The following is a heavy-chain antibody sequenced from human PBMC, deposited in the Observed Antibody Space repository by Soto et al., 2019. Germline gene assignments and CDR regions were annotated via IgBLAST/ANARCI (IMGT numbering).Heavy chain of an antibody. Sequence: GGSLRLSCAASGFTFSSYGMHWVRQAPGKGLEWVAVIWYDGSNKYYADSVKGRFTISRDNSKNTLYLQMNSLRAEDTAVYYCARSPRVYYGSGSYYPLFDYWGQGTLVTVSS. V-gene: IGHV3-33*01. CDR3: ARSPRVYYGSGSYYPLFDY. CDR1: GFTFSSYG. D-gene: IGHD3-10*01. J-gene: IGHJ4*02. CDR2: IWYDGSNK.